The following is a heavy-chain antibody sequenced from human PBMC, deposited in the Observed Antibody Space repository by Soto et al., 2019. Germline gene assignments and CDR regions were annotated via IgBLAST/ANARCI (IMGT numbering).Heavy chain of an antibody. J-gene: IGHJ4*02. CDR2: INAGNGNT. Sequence: ASVKVSCKASGYTFTSYAMHWVRQAPGQRLEWMGWINAGNGNTKYSQKFQGRVTITRDTSASTAYMELSSLRSEDTAVYYCARWSYYDSSGYYLPTAGPGKTHCFDYWGQGTLVTVSS. V-gene: IGHV1-3*01. CDR1: GYTFTSYA. CDR3: ARWSYYDSSGYYLPTAGPGKTHCFDY. D-gene: IGHD3-22*01.